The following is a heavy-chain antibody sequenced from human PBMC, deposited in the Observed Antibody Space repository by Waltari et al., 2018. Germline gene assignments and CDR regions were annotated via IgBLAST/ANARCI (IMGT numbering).Heavy chain of an antibody. J-gene: IGHJ5*02. CDR3: ARERYYDGSGYHKQEDWFDP. CDR2: IIPILGIA. CDR1: GGTFSSYA. V-gene: IGHV1-69*10. D-gene: IGHD3-22*01. Sequence: QVQLVQSGAEVKKPGSSVKVSCKASGGTFSSYAISWVRQAPGPGLEWMGGIIPILGIANYAQKFQGRVTITADKSTSTAYMELSSLRSEDTAVYYCARERYYDGSGYHKQEDWFDPWGQGTLVTVSS.